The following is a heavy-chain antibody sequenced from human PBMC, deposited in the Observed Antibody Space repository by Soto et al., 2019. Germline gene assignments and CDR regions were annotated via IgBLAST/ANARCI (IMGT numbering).Heavy chain of an antibody. CDR1: GYTCTSCG. J-gene: IGHJ4*02. D-gene: IGHD3-9*01. Sequence: ASVKVSCTASGYTCTSCGISWVRQAPGQGLEWMGWISAYNGNTNYAQKLQGRVTMTTGTSTSTAYMELRRLRSDDTAVYYCARAHPDVLRYSDWSPYYFDYWGQGTLVTVSS. CDR3: ARAHPDVLRYSDWSPYYFDY. V-gene: IGHV1-18*01. CDR2: ISAYNGNT.